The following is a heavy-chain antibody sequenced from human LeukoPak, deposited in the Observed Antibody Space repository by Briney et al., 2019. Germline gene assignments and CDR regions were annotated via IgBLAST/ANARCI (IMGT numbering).Heavy chain of an antibody. Sequence: GGSLRLSCAASGFTFSDYGMHWVRQAPGKGLEWVAVIWYDGSDKHYADSVKGRCTISRDNSKNTLYLQMNSLRAEDTAVYYCARGGLGYYDSSDYYSSFDYWGQGTLVTVSS. CDR1: GFTFSDYG. J-gene: IGHJ4*02. D-gene: IGHD3-22*01. CDR3: ARGGLGYYDSSDYYSSFDY. CDR2: IWYDGSDK. V-gene: IGHV3-33*01.